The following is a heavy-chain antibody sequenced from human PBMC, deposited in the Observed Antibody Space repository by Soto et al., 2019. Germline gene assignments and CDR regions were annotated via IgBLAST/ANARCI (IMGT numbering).Heavy chain of an antibody. Sequence: QVQLVESGGGVVQSGRSLRLSCAASGFTFSTYGIHWVRQAPGKGLEWVAVAWYDGNTQYYADSVKGRFTISRDKSKNTLSLQLKSLRADDTAVYYCARDGASTRTEPLFDYWGRGTPVTASS. CDR2: AWYDGNTQ. CDR1: GFTFSTYG. CDR3: ARDGASTRTEPLFDY. J-gene: IGHJ4*02. D-gene: IGHD1-26*01. V-gene: IGHV3-33*01.